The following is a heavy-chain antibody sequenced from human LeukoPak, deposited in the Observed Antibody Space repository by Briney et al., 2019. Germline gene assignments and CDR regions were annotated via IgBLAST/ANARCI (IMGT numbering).Heavy chain of an antibody. CDR3: ARDNDYGDYVFDY. J-gene: IGHJ4*02. D-gene: IGHD4-17*01. CDR1: GFTFSSYS. V-gene: IGHV3-48*01. CDR2: ISSSSSTI. Sequence: GGSLRLSCAASGFTFSSYSMNWVRQAPGKGLEWVSYISSSSSTIYYADSVKGRFTISRDNAKNSLYLQMNSLRAEDTAVYYCARDNDYGDYVFDYWGQGTLVTVSS.